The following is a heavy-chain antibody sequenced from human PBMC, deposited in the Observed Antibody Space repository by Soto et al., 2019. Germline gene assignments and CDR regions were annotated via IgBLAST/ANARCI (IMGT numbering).Heavy chain of an antibody. D-gene: IGHD3-9*01. CDR2: IKQDGSEK. J-gene: IGHJ4*02. Sequence: GGSLRLSCAASGFTFSSYWMSWVRQAPGKGLEWVANIKQDGSEKYYVDSMKGRFTISRDNAKNSLYLQMNSLRAEDTAVYYCARGAENDILTGYCDYWGQGTLVTVSS. CDR1: GFTFSSYW. CDR3: ARGAENDILTGYCDY. V-gene: IGHV3-7*05.